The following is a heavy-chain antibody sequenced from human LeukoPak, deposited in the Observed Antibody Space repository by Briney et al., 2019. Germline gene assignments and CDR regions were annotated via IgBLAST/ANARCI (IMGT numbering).Heavy chain of an antibody. V-gene: IGHV3-23*01. CDR2: ISHTDDPS. D-gene: IGHD2-2*01. J-gene: IGHJ6*03. CDR3: AKGGAYQMYIGDYHYYMDV. CDR1: GFTFSSFT. Sequence: PGGSLRLSCAASGFTFSSFTMIWVRQAPGKGLEWVSSISHTDDPSHYADSVRGRFSISRDNSKNTLYLQMNSLRAEDTAVYYCAKGGAYQMYIGDYHYYMDVWGKGTTVTVSS.